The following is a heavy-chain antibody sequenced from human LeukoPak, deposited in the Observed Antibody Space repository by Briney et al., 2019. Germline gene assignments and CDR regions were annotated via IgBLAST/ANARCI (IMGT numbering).Heavy chain of an antibody. CDR3: ARDKRYCSSGRCWGVQFGP. J-gene: IGHJ5*02. Sequence: GGSLRLSCVASGFTVSTNYMSWVRQAPGKGPEWISIIYRGGDTYYADSVKGRFTISRDISKNTLYLQMDRLRVEDTAVYYCARDKRYCSSGRCWGVQFGPWGQGTLVTVSS. CDR2: IYRGGDT. CDR1: GFTVSTNY. D-gene: IGHD2-15*01. V-gene: IGHV3-66*01.